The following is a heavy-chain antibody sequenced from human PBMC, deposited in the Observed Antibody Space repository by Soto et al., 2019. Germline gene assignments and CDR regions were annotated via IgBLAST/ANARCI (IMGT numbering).Heavy chain of an antibody. CDR1: GYTFTSYG. Sequence: QVQLVQSGAEVKKPGASVKVSCKASGYTFTSYGISWVRQAPGQGREWMGWISAYNGNTNYAQKLQGRVTMTTDTSTSTAYTELRSLRSDDTAVYYCARWYQWELRSVSFDPWGQGTLVTVSS. CDR2: ISAYNGNT. V-gene: IGHV1-18*01. D-gene: IGHD1-26*01. CDR3: ARWYQWELRSVSFDP. J-gene: IGHJ5*02.